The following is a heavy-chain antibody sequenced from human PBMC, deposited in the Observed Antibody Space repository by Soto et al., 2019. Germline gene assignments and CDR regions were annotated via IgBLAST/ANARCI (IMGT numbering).Heavy chain of an antibody. V-gene: IGHV1-8*01. CDR2: MNPNSGNT. CDR3: AQSASSYASGGGHFDL. CDR1: GYTFTSYD. Sequence: QVQLVQSGAEVKKPGASVKVSCKASGYTFTSYDINWVRQATGQGLEWMGWMNPNSGNTGYAQKFKGRVTMTRNTSISTAYMELSSLRSEDTAVYYCAQSASSYASGGGHFDLWGQGTLVTVSS. D-gene: IGHD3-16*01. J-gene: IGHJ4*02.